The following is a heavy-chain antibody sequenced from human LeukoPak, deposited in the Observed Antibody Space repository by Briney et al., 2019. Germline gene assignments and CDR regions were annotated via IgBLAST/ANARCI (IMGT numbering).Heavy chain of an antibody. CDR3: ARVGRITIFGVGGYYMDV. J-gene: IGHJ6*03. D-gene: IGHD3-3*01. CDR2: ISSSSSYI. V-gene: IGHV3-21*01. CDR1: GFTFSSYS. Sequence: GGSLRLSCAASGFTFSSYSMNWVRQAPGKGLEWVSSISSSSSYIYYADSVKGRFTISRDNAKNSLYLQMNSLRAEDTAVYYCARVGRITIFGVGGYYMDVWGKGTTVTVSS.